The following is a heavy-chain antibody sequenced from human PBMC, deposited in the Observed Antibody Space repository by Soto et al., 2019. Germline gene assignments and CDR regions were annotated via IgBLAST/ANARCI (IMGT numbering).Heavy chain of an antibody. CDR1: GGTFSSYA. J-gene: IGHJ4*02. Sequence: SVKVSCKASGGTFSSYAISWVRQAPGQGLEWMGGIIPIFGTANYAQKFQGRVTITADESTSTAYMELSSLRSEDTAVYYCARDPVGDYDSSGYWDYWGQGTLVTV. CDR3: ARDPVGDYDSSGYWDY. V-gene: IGHV1-69*13. CDR2: IIPIFGTA. D-gene: IGHD3-22*01.